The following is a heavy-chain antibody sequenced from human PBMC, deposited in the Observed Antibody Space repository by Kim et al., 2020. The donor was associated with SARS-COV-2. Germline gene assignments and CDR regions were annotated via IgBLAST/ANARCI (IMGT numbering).Heavy chain of an antibody. CDR1: GGTLSSYG. V-gene: IGHV1-69*13. CDR2: IIPIFGTV. Sequence: SVKVSCKASGGTLSSYGIRWVRQAPGQGLGWMGGIIPIFGTVKYAQNFQGRVTITADESTSTAYMELNSLRFDDTAVYYCAGGNFDYWGQGTLVTVSS. CDR3: AGGNFDY. J-gene: IGHJ4*02.